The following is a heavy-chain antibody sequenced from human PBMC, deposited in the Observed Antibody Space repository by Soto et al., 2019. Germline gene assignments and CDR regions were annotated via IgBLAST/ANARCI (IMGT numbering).Heavy chain of an antibody. V-gene: IGHV3-53*01. J-gene: IGHJ3*02. CDR2: IYSGGST. Sequence: GSLILSCATHRFPVLSNSMSWVPEATTPGLEKVSVIYSGGSTYYADSEKGRFTISRDNSKNTLYLQMNSLRAEDTAVYYCARLHETNAFDTWGQGT. CDR1: RFPVLSNS. CDR3: ARLHETNAFDT. D-gene: IGHD4-4*01.